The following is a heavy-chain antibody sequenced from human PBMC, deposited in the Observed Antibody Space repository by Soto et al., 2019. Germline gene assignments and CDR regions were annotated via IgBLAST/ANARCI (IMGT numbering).Heavy chain of an antibody. CDR2: INPNRGGT. V-gene: IGHV1-2*02. Sequence: ASVKVSCKASGYTFSGFYMHWVRQAPGQGLEWMGWINPNRGGTKSAEKFQGRVTMTRDTSISTAYMELSRLTSDDTAVYYFASAAVTGTAGLDFWGQGTQVTVCS. CDR3: ASAAVTGTAGLDF. J-gene: IGHJ4*02. D-gene: IGHD6-19*01. CDR1: GYTFSGFY.